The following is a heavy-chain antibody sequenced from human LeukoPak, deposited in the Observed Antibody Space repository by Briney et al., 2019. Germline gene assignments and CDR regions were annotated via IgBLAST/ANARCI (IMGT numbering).Heavy chain of an antibody. CDR3: ARHARTGYSSSWYYFDY. J-gene: IGHJ4*02. D-gene: IGHD6-13*01. CDR1: GGSFSRYY. Sequence: TSETLSLTCAVYGGSFSRYYWSWIRQPPGKGLEWIGYIYYSGNTNYNPSLKSRVTISVDTSKNQFSLKLSSVTAADTAVYYCARHARTGYSSSWYYFDYWGQGTLVTVSS. V-gene: IGHV4-59*08. CDR2: IYYSGNT.